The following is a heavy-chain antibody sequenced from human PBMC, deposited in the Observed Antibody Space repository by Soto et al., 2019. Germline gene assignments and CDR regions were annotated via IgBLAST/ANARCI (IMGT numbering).Heavy chain of an antibody. CDR1: GYTFTSYA. Sequence: ASVKVSCKASGYTFTSYAMHWVRQATGQRHERMGWINAGNGNTKYSHKFQGRVTITRDTSASTAYMELSSLRSEDTAVYYCARDFIWTVAGSCYDSYGMEVVGQGT. CDR3: ARDFIWTVAGSCYDSYGMEV. V-gene: IGHV1-3*01. D-gene: IGHD2-15*01. CDR2: INAGNGNT. J-gene: IGHJ6*01.